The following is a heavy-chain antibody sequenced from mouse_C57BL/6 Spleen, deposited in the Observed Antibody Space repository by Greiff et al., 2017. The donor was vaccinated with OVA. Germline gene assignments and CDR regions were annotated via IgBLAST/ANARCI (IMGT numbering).Heavy chain of an antibody. CDR2: INPNNGGT. V-gene: IGHV1-22*01. Sequence: EVQLKESGPELVKPGASVKMSCKASGYTFTDYNMHWVKQSHGKSLEWIGYINPNNGGTSYNQKFKGKATLTVNKSSSTAYMELRSLTSEDSAVYYCARWGYYYGSPFDYWGQGTTLTVSS. CDR1: GYTFTDYN. J-gene: IGHJ2*01. CDR3: ARWGYYYGSPFDY. D-gene: IGHD1-1*01.